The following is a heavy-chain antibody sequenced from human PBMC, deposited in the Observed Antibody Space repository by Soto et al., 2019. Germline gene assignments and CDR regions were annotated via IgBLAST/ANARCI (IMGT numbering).Heavy chain of an antibody. Sequence: SETLSLTCTVSGGSISSGGYYWSWIRQHPGKGLEWIGYIYYSGSTYYNPSLKSRVTISVDTSKNQFSLKLSSVTAADTAVYYCVRDSPRGYYDSSGYFDYWGQGTLVTVSS. V-gene: IGHV4-31*03. CDR2: IYYSGST. J-gene: IGHJ4*02. CDR3: VRDSPRGYYDSSGYFDY. CDR1: GGSISSGGYY. D-gene: IGHD3-22*01.